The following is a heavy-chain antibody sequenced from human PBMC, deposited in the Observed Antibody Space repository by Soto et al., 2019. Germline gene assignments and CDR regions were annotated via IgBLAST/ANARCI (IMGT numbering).Heavy chain of an antibody. Sequence: SETLSLTCTVSGGSISSGGYYWGWIRQHPGKGLEWIGSIYYSGSTYYNPSLKSRVTISVDTSKSQFSLKLSSVTAADTAVYYCARLPNSPTYYYYGLDVWGQGTTVTVSS. V-gene: IGHV4-39*01. D-gene: IGHD5-18*01. J-gene: IGHJ6*02. CDR2: IYYSGST. CDR1: GGSISSGGYY. CDR3: ARLPNSPTYYYYGLDV.